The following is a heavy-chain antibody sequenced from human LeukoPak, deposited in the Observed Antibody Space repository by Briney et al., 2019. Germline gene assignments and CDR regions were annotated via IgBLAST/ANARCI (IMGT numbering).Heavy chain of an antibody. V-gene: IGHV3-7*01. CDR1: GFSFSDHR. CDR3: ARDGQYGDGITCPGDF. CDR2: MNQDDTER. J-gene: IGHJ4*02. D-gene: IGHD2-21*01. Sequence: PGGALRLSCEASGFSFSDHRMSSLRQTPGKGVEWVANMNQDDTERFSVGSVRGRFTISRDNAKNSLYLQMSRLRAGDTAVYYCARDGQYGDGITCPGDFWGEGTLVTVSS.